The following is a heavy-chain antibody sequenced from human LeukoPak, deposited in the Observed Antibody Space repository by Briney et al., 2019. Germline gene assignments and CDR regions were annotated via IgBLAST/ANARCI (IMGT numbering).Heavy chain of an antibody. CDR2: IYHSGST. V-gene: IGHV4-38-2*01. CDR1: GYSMISGYD. Sequence: PSETLSLTCAVSGYSMISGYDWCWIRQPPEKGLEWIGSIYHSGSTYYNPSLKSRVTISVDTSKNQFSLKLSSVTAADTAVYYCATSRHSGSLDYSGQGTLVTVSS. J-gene: IGHJ4*02. D-gene: IGHD1-26*01. CDR3: ATSRHSGSLDY.